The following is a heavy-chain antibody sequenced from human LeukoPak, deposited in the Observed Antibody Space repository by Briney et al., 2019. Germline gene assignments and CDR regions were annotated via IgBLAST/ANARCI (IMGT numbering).Heavy chain of an antibody. J-gene: IGHJ3*02. Sequence: SETLSLTCTVSGGSMSTYYWSWTRQPPGKGLEWIGYIHYSGSTSYNPSLRSRVTISGDMSKNQSSLKLSSVIAADTAVYYCARARVGATSDDALDIWGQGTMVTVSS. CDR3: ARARVGATSDDALDI. CDR1: GGSMSTYY. D-gene: IGHD1-26*01. V-gene: IGHV4-59*01. CDR2: IHYSGST.